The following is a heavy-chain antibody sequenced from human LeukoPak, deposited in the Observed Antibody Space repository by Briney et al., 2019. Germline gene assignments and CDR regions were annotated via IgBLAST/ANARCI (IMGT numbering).Heavy chain of an antibody. J-gene: IGHJ4*02. Sequence: SETLSLTCTVSGGSISSSSYYWGWIRQPPGKGLEWIGSIYYSGSTYYNPSLKSRVTISVNTSKHQFSLKLSSVTAADTAVYYCASGYSGYDSTAFDYWGQGTLVTVSS. CDR3: ASGYSGYDSTAFDY. V-gene: IGHV4-39*01. D-gene: IGHD5-12*01. CDR1: GGSISSSSYY. CDR2: IYYSGST.